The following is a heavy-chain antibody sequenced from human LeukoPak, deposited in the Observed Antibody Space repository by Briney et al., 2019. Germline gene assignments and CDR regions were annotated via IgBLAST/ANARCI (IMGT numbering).Heavy chain of an antibody. J-gene: IGHJ6*02. CDR2: FDPEDGET. D-gene: IGHD1-26*01. Sequence: AASVKVSCKVSGYTLTELSMHWVRQAPGKGLEWMGGFDPEDGETIYAQKFQGRVTMTEDTSTDTAYMELSSLRSEDTAVYYCATDPGLLGRGSYYYGMDVWGQGTTVTVSS. CDR1: GYTLTELS. CDR3: ATDPGLLGRGSYYYGMDV. V-gene: IGHV1-24*01.